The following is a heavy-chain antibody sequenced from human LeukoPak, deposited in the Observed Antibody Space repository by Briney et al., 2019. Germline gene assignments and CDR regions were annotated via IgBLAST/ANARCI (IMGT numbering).Heavy chain of an antibody. CDR3: ARDRSVADTYYYGMDV. D-gene: IGHD6-19*01. J-gene: IGHJ6*02. CDR2: IKQDGGEK. CDR1: GFTFSSYW. V-gene: IGHV3-7*01. Sequence: GGSLRLSCAASGFTFSSYWMSWVRQAPGKGLEWVANIKQDGGEKYYVDSVKGRFTISGDNALNSLYLQMNSLRAEDTAVYYCARDRSVADTYYYGMDVWGQGTTVTVSS.